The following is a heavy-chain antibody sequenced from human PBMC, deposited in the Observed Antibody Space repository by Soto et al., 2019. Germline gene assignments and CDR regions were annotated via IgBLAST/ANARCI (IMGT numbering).Heavy chain of an antibody. CDR3: ARDWEMDDAFDI. J-gene: IGHJ3*02. V-gene: IGHV3-21*01. CDR1: GFTFSSYS. CDR2: ISSSSSYI. D-gene: IGHD1-26*01. Sequence: EVQLVESGGGLVKPGGSLRLSCAASGFTFSSYSMNWVRQAPGKGLEWVSSISSSSSYIYYADSVKGRFTISRDNAKNSLYLQMNSLRAEDTAVYYCARDWEMDDAFDIWGQGTMVTVSS.